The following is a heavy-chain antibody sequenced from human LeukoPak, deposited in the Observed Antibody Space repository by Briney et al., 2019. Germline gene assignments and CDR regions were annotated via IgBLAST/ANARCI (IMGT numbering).Heavy chain of an antibody. V-gene: IGHV3-23*01. D-gene: IGHD1-7*01. CDR2: ISGSGGST. CDR3: AKLPEADITGTTIIGDAFDI. CDR1: GFTFSSYA. J-gene: IGHJ3*02. Sequence: PGGSLRLSCAASGFTFSSYAMSWVRRAPGKGLEWVSAISGSGGSTYYADSVKGRFTISRDNSKNTLYLQMNSLRAEDMALYYCAKLPEADITGTTIIGDAFDIWGQGTMVTVSS.